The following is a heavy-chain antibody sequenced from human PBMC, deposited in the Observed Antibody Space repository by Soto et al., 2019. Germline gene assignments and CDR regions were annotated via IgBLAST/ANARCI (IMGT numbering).Heavy chain of an antibody. CDR1: GFTFSTYA. V-gene: IGHV3-23*01. CDR2: ISGSGDST. Sequence: GGSLRLSCAASGFTFSTYAMIWVRQAPGKGLEWVSAISGSGDSTYYADSVKGRFTISRDNSKNTLYLQMSSLRAEDTAIYYCAKDSFINLRGYDSYWGQGTLVTVSS. J-gene: IGHJ4*02. D-gene: IGHD5-12*01. CDR3: AKDSFINLRGYDSY.